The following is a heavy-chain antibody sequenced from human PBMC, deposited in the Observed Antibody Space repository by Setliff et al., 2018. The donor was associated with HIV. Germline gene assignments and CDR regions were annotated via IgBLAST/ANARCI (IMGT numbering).Heavy chain of an antibody. J-gene: IGHJ3*02. D-gene: IGHD3-22*01. CDR3: ARTAIDYYESSGYYHDAFDT. Sequence: ETLSLTCTVSGGSISSNSYSWGWIRQPPGKGLEWIGSIYHSGSTYNNPSLKSRVTISVDTSKNQFSLKLTSVTAADTAVYYCARTAIDYYESSGYYHDAFDTWGRGSMVTVSS. CDR2: IYHSGST. V-gene: IGHV4-39*01. CDR1: GGSISSNSYS.